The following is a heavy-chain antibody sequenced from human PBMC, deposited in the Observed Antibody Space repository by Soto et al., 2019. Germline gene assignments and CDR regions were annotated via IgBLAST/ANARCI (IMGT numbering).Heavy chain of an antibody. CDR3: AAYDLEVSIVATIPPDHACHI. Sequence: GASVKVSCKASGYTFPNYGVSWVRQAPGQGLEWMGWISAYNGNTNFAQKFQGRVTMTTDTSTSAVHMEVRSLTSDDTAVYYCAAYDLEVSIVATIPPDHACHIWGQGTLVT. CDR1: GYTFPNYG. J-gene: IGHJ3*02. CDR2: ISAYNGNT. D-gene: IGHD3-3*01. V-gene: IGHV1-18*04.